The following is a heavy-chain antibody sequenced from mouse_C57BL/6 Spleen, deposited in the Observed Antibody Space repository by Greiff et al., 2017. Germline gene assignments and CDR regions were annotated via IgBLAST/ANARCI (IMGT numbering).Heavy chain of an antibody. Sequence: EVKLMESGGGLVKPGGSLKLSCAASGFTFSDYGMHWVRQAPEKGLEWVAYISSGSSTIYYAGTVQGRFTISRDNAKNTLFLQMTRLRSEDTAMYYCARGMITTAMDYWGQGTSVTVSS. CDR1: GFTFSDYG. CDR3: ARGMITTAMDY. V-gene: IGHV5-17*01. D-gene: IGHD2-4*01. J-gene: IGHJ4*01. CDR2: ISSGSSTI.